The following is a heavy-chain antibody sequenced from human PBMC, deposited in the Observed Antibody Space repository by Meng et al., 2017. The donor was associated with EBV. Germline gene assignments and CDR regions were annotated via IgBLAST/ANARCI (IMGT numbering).Heavy chain of an antibody. D-gene: IGHD6-13*01. Sequence: QVELGQLGAEVRKPGASVKVSCKASGYNFTGYYMHWVRQAPGQGLEWMGRINPNSGGTNYAQKFQGRVTMTRDTSISTAYMELSRLRSDDTAVYYCAKGADLAAAGTFWFDPWGQGTLVTVSS. CDR2: INPNSGGT. V-gene: IGHV1-2*06. J-gene: IGHJ5*02. CDR3: AKGADLAAAGTFWFDP. CDR1: GYNFTGYY.